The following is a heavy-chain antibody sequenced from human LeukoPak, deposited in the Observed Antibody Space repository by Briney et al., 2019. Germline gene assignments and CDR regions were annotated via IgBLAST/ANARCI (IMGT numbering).Heavy chain of an antibody. Sequence: GGSLRLSCGASGFTFSSYAMSWVRQAPGKGLEWVSAISGSGGSTYYADSVRGRFTISRDNSKNTLYLQMSSLRAEDTAVYYCAKDLQRSGWYYFDYWGQGTRVTVSS. V-gene: IGHV3-23*01. D-gene: IGHD6-19*01. CDR2: ISGSGGST. J-gene: IGHJ4*02. CDR3: AKDLQRSGWYYFDY. CDR1: GFTFSSYA.